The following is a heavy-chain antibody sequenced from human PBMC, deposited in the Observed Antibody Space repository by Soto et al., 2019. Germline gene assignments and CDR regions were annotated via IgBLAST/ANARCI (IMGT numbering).Heavy chain of an antibody. CDR1: VCSISSFD. Sequence: SDTLSLTCTFSVCSISSFDCNWIRQPAGNGLEWIWRIYTSGSTNYNTSLKSRVTMSVDTSKNLFSLKLSSVTAADTAMYYCERDNSSSYMEYWGKGHLVTVS. CDR2: IYTSGST. V-gene: IGHV4-4*07. D-gene: IGHD6-6*01. CDR3: ERDNSSSYMEY. J-gene: IGHJ4*02.